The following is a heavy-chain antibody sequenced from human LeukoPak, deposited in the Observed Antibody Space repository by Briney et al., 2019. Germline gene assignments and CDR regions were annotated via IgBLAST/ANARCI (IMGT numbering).Heavy chain of an antibody. CDR2: LSKSGNT. V-gene: IGHV4-59*01. CDR3: ARPEVQRGGIFGVVIMRYYYYGMDV. Sequence: PSETLSLTCTVSGGSISSYYWSWIRLPPGKGLEWIGYLSKSGNTNYSPSLKSRVTIFGDTSKNQFFLKLSSVTAADTAVYYCARPEVQRGGIFGVVIMRYYYYGMDVWGQGTTVTVSS. CDR1: GGSISSYY. J-gene: IGHJ6*02. D-gene: IGHD3-3*01.